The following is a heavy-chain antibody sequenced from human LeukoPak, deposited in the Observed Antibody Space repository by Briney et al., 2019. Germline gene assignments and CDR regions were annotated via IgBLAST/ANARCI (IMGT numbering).Heavy chain of an antibody. CDR3: ARASRYFDWLLYGEFFQH. Sequence: PSETLSLTCAVYGGSFSGYYWSWVRQAPGKGLEWVSSISSSSSYIYYADSVKGRFTISRDNAKNSLYLQMNSLRAEDTALYYCARASRYFDWLLYGEFFQHWGQGTLVTVSS. D-gene: IGHD3-9*01. V-gene: IGHV3-21*04. CDR2: ISSSSSYI. J-gene: IGHJ1*01. CDR1: GGSFSGYY.